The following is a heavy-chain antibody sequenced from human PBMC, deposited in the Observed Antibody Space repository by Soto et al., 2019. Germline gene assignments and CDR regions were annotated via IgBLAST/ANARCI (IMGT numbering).Heavy chain of an antibody. CDR1: GFAFNTSV. J-gene: IGHJ6*02. CDR3: ATKVRVKNYYYYGMDT. Sequence: QVQLVESGGGVVQPGRSLRISCEVSGFAFNTSVMYGVRQSPGRGLEWVAVISYDGNTQYYAESLKGRFTISKDNSKNTLFLNMNRLRSEDTAVYYCATKVRVKNYYYYGMDTWGQGTLVTVSS. V-gene: IGHV3-30*03. CDR2: ISYDGNTQ. D-gene: IGHD2-21*01.